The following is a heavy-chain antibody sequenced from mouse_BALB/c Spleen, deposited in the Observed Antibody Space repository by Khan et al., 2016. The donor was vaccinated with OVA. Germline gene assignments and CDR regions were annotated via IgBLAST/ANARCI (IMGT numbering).Heavy chain of an antibody. CDR1: GYSITSDYA. CDR3: ARDGSRYNYAMDH. Sequence: EVQLQESGPGLVKPSQSLSLTCTVTGYSITSDYAWNWIRQFPGNKLEWMGYINYSGSAHYNPSLNSRISITRDTSKNQFFLQLKSVTTEDTATYYCARDGSRYNYAMDHWGQGTSVTVSS. J-gene: IGHJ4*01. V-gene: IGHV3-2*02. CDR2: INYSGSA. D-gene: IGHD2-3*01.